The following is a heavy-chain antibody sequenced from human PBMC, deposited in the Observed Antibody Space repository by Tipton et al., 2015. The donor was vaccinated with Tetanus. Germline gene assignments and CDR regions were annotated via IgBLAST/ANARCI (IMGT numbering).Heavy chain of an antibody. D-gene: IGHD3-16*01. Sequence: TLSLTCTVSGGSISDYYWSWIRQPVGKRLEWIGRIHSGGSTTDNPSLKSRVTMSVDMSKTQIYLTVTSVTAADTAVYYCARAGETPLWCAFNSGGQGALVTVSS. J-gene: IGHJ4*02. V-gene: IGHV4-4*07. CDR2: IHSGGST. CDR1: GGSISDYY. CDR3: ARAGETPLWCAFNS.